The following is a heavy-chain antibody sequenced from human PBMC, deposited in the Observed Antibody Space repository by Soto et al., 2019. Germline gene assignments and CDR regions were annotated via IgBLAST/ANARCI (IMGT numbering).Heavy chain of an antibody. CDR1: GGTFSSYA. CDR3: ARWGGSRLAYQYYYYGMDV. D-gene: IGHD1-26*01. V-gene: IGHV1-69*13. CDR2: IIPIFGTA. J-gene: IGHJ6*02. Sequence: ASVKVSCKASGGTFSSYAISWVRQAPGQGLEWMGGIIPIFGTANYAQKFQGRVSITADESTSTAYMELSSLRSEDTAVYYCARWGGSRLAYQYYYYGMDVWGQGTTVTSP.